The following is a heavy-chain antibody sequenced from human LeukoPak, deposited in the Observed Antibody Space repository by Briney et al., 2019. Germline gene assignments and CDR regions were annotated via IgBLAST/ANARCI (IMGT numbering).Heavy chain of an antibody. CDR3: ARGPYDSSATYFDY. D-gene: IGHD3-22*01. CDR2: IIPIFGTA. V-gene: IGHV1-69*13. Sequence: SVKVSCKASGGTFSSYAISWVRQAPGQGLEWMGGIIPIFGTANYAQKFQGRVTITADESTSTAYMEPSSLRSEDTAVYYCARGPYDSSATYFDYWGQGTLVTVSS. J-gene: IGHJ4*02. CDR1: GGTFSSYA.